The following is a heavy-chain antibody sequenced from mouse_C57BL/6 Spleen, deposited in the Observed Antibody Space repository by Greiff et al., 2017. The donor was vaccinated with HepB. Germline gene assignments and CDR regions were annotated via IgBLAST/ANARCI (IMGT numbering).Heavy chain of an antibody. Sequence: VQLQQSGPELVKPGASVKIPCKASGYTFTDYNMDWVKQSHGKSLEWIGDINPNNGGTIYNQKFKGKATLTVDKSSSTAYMELRSLTSEDTAVYYCARSYYDLRGAMDYWGQGTSVTVSS. CDR3: ARSYYDLRGAMDY. CDR1: GYTFTDYN. CDR2: INPNNGGT. V-gene: IGHV1-18*01. J-gene: IGHJ4*01. D-gene: IGHD1-1*02.